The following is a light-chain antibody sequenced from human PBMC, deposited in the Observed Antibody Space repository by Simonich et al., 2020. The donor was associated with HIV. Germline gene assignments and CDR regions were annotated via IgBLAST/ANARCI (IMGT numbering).Light chain of an antibody. CDR3: MQSLQLPFT. V-gene: IGKV2D-29*02. CDR1: QNLLHSDGKSY. Sequence: DIVMSQTPLSLSATPGQPASISCKSSQNLLHSDGKSYLYWCLPKPGLSPQFLIYEVSNRLSGVPDRFSGSVSGTDFTLKISRVKAEDVGVYYCMQSLQLPFTFGPVTKVDIK. J-gene: IGKJ3*01. CDR2: EVS.